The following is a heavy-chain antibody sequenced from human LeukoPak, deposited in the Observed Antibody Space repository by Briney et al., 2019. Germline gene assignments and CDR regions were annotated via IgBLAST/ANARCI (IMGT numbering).Heavy chain of an antibody. CDR3: AREVPYPAMGGLYFDY. V-gene: IGHV4-34*01. Sequence: SETLSLTCAVYGGSFSGYYWSWIRQPPGKGLEWIAEINHSGSTNYNPSLKSRVTISVDTSKNQFSLKLSSVTAADTAVYYCAREVPYPAMGGLYFDYWGQGTLVTVSS. D-gene: IGHD2-2*01. CDR1: GGSFSGYY. CDR2: INHSGST. J-gene: IGHJ4*02.